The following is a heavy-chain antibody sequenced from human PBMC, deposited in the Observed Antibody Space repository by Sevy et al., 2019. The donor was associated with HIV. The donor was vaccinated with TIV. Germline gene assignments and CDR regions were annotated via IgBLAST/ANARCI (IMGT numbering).Heavy chain of an antibody. Sequence: GGSLRLSCAASGFTFSIYSMTWVRQAPGKGLEWVSFISSTSSHIYYADSVKGRFTISRDNAKNSLYLQMNSLRAEDTAVYYCARDIAAARHWFDPWGQGTLVTVSS. J-gene: IGHJ5*02. D-gene: IGHD6-13*01. CDR1: GFTFSIYS. V-gene: IGHV3-21*01. CDR3: ARDIAAARHWFDP. CDR2: ISSTSSHI.